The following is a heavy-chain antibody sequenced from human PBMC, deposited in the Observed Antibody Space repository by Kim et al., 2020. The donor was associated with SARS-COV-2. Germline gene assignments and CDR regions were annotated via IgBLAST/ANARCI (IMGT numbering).Heavy chain of an antibody. CDR2: IYSGGST. Sequence: GGSLRLSCAASGFTVSSNYMSWVRQAPGKGLEWVSVIYSGGSTYYADSVKGRFTISRDNSKNTLYLQMNSLRAEDTAVYYCARQRYSYGFYYFDYWGQGTLVTVSS. V-gene: IGHV3-66*02. CDR3: ARQRYSYGFYYFDY. J-gene: IGHJ4*02. CDR1: GFTVSSNY. D-gene: IGHD5-18*01.